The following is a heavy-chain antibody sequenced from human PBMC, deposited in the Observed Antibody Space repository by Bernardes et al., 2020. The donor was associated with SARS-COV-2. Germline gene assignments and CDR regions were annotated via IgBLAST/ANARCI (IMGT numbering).Heavy chain of an antibody. Sequence: GGSLRLSCAASGFTFSSYAMHWVRQAPGKGLEWVAVISYDGSNKYYADSVKGRFTISRDNSKNTLYLQMNSLRAEDTAVYYCARRSASNWSHDCWGQGTLVTVSS. V-gene: IGHV3-30-3*01. CDR1: GFTFSSYA. CDR2: ISYDGSNK. J-gene: IGHJ4*02. CDR3: ARRSASNWSHDC. D-gene: IGHD6-13*01.